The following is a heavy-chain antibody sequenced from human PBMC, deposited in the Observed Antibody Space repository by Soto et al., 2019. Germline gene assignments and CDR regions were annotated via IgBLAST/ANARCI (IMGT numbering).Heavy chain of an antibody. CDR2: IIPIFGTA. V-gene: IGHV1-69*13. CDR3: ASNSNTYYYDSTNPHDAFDI. J-gene: IGHJ3*02. Sequence: SVKVSCKASGGTFSSYAISWVRQAPGQGLEWMGGIIPIFGTANYAQKFQGRVTITADESASTAYMELSSLRSEDTAVYYCASNSNTYYYDSTNPHDAFDIWGQGTMVTVSS. D-gene: IGHD3-22*01. CDR1: GGTFSSYA.